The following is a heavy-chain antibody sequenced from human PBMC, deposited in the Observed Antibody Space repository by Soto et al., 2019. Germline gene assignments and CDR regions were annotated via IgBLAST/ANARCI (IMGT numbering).Heavy chain of an antibody. CDR3: ARVLASSWYSARFGY. Sequence: QVQLVQSGAEVKKPGASVNVSCKASGYTFTSYYVHWVRQAPGQGLEWMGVFNPGAGSASYAEEFQGRVTRTSDTSTSTVYMDLSSLRSEDTAVYYCARVLASSWYSARFGYWGQGTLVTVSS. V-gene: IGHV1-46*01. CDR1: GYTFTSYY. D-gene: IGHD6-13*01. J-gene: IGHJ4*02. CDR2: FNPGAGSA.